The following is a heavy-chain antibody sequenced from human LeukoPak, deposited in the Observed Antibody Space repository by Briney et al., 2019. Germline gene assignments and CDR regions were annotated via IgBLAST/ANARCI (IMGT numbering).Heavy chain of an antibody. CDR2: INPNSGGT. Sequence: ASVKVSCKASGYTFTGYYMHWVPQAPGQGLEWMGWINPNSGGTNYAQKFQGRVTMTRDTSISTAYMELRSLRSDDTAVYYCAREGSGWYGHYFDYWGQGTLVTVSS. D-gene: IGHD6-19*01. J-gene: IGHJ4*02. V-gene: IGHV1-2*02. CDR1: GYTFTGYY. CDR3: AREGSGWYGHYFDY.